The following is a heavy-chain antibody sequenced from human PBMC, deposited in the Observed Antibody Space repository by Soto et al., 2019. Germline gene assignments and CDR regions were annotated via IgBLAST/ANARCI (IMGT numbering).Heavy chain of an antibody. D-gene: IGHD3-10*01. CDR2: IIPIFGTA. Sequence: ASVKVSCKASGGTFSSYAISWVRQAPGQGLEWLGGIIPIFGTANYAQKFQGRVTITADESTSSAYMELSSLRSEDTAVYYCARSHLRRNGSGSYHYGMDVRGQGTTVTVSS. CDR3: ARSHLRRNGSGSYHYGMDV. J-gene: IGHJ6*02. CDR1: GGTFSSYA. V-gene: IGHV1-69*13.